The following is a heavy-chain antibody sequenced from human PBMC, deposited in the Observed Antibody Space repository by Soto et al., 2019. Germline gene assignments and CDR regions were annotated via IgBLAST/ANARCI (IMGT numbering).Heavy chain of an antibody. CDR1: GFTFGDYS. J-gene: IGHJ4*02. D-gene: IGHD2-21*02. V-gene: IGHV3-49*03. CDR3: TRDRYGGNSGYGD. Sequence: GSLRLTSTASGFTFGDYSMSWFRQAPGKGLEWVGFIRSKAYGGTTEYAASVKGRFTISRDDSKSIAYLQMNSLKTEDTAVYYCTRDRYGGNSGYGDWGQGTLVTVSS. CDR2: IRSKAYGGTT.